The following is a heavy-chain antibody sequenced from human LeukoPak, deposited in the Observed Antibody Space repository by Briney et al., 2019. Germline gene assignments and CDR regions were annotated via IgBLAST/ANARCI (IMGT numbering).Heavy chain of an antibody. J-gene: IGHJ4*02. Sequence: SETLSLTCAVYGGSFSGYYWSWIRQPPGKGLEWIGEINHSGSTNYNPSLTSRVTISVDPSKNQFSLKLSSVTAADTAVYYCERGRPQAHYDSSGYYVDYWGQGTLVTVSS. CDR3: ERGRPQAHYDSSGYYVDY. D-gene: IGHD3-22*01. CDR1: GGSFSGYY. CDR2: INHSGST. V-gene: IGHV4-34*01.